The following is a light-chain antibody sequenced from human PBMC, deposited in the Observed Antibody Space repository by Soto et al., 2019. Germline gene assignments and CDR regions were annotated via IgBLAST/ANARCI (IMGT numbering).Light chain of an antibody. V-gene: IGLV2-8*01. CDR1: SSDIGNYNY. Sequence: QSVLTQPPSASGSPGQSVAISCTGTSSDIGNYNYVSWYQHHPGKAPKLMIYEVSKRPSGIPDRFSGSKSGNTASLTVSGLQADDEAYYYCSSYAGRNNLGIFGGGTQLTVL. CDR2: EVS. CDR3: SSYAGRNNLGI. J-gene: IGLJ2*01.